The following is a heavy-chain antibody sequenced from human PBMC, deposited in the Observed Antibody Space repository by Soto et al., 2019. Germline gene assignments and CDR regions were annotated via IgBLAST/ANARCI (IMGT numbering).Heavy chain of an antibody. Sequence: QVQLQESGPGLVKPSETLSLTCTVSGGSISSYYWSWIRQPPGKGLEWIGYIYYSGSTNYNPSLKGRVTISVDTSKNQVSLKLSSVTAAETAVYYWARAWGGWADYWGQGTLVTVSS. J-gene: IGHJ4*02. CDR1: GGSISSYY. CDR3: ARAWGGWADY. D-gene: IGHD3-16*01. V-gene: IGHV4-59*01. CDR2: IYYSGST.